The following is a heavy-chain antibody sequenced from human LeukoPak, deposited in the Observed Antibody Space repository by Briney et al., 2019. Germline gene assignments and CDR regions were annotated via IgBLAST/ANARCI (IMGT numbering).Heavy chain of an antibody. J-gene: IGHJ4*02. Sequence: SETLSLTCTVSGGSISSYYWSWIRQPPGKGLEWIGCIHYSGSTNYNPSLKSRVTISVDTSKNQFSLKLNSVTAADTAVYYCARVRDRSSYFYGLDYWGQGTLVTVSS. D-gene: IGHD3-22*01. CDR3: ARVRDRSSYFYGLDY. V-gene: IGHV4-59*01. CDR1: GGSISSYY. CDR2: IHYSGST.